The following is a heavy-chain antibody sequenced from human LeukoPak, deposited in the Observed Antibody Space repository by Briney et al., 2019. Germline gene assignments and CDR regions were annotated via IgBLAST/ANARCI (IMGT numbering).Heavy chain of an antibody. J-gene: IGHJ4*02. CDR3: ARDRHSGSDY. V-gene: IGHV4-39*07. CDR1: GGSISSGSYY. Sequence: SQTLSLTCTVSGGSISSGSYYWGWIRQPPGKGLEWIGSIYYSGSTYYNPSLKSRVTISVDTSKNQFSLKLSSVTAADTAVYYCARDRHSGSDYWGQGTLVTVSS. CDR2: IYYSGST. D-gene: IGHD6-19*01.